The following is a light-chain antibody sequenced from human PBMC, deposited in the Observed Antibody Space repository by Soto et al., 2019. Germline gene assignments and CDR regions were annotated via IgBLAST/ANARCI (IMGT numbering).Light chain of an antibody. CDR1: QSLLHSNGYNY. Sequence: DTVMTQSPRSLPVTPGEPASISCRSSQSLLHSNGYNYLDWYLQKPGQSPQLLIYLGSNRASGVPDRFSGSGSGTHFTLKISRVEAEDVGVYYCMQTLQTPRTFGQGTRLEIK. J-gene: IGKJ5*01. V-gene: IGKV2-28*01. CDR2: LGS. CDR3: MQTLQTPRT.